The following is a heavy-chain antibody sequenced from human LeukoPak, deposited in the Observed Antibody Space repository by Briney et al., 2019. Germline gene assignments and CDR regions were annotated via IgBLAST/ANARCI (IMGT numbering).Heavy chain of an antibody. CDR1: GFTFSNYD. J-gene: IGHJ4*02. CDR2: IRYDGSSK. D-gene: IGHD1-14*01. V-gene: IGHV3-30*02. Sequence: GGSLRLSCAASGFTFSNYDMHWVRQAPGKGLEWVAFIRYDGSSKYYIDSVKGRFTISRDNSKSTLYLQMSSLRADDTAVYYCAKYRTTSAPPRNFDYWGQGTLVTVSS. CDR3: AKYRTTSAPPRNFDY.